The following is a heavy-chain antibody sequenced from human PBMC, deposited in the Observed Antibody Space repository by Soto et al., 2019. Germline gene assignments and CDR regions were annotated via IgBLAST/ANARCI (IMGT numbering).Heavy chain of an antibody. CDR3: SRGLPFYCYGLDV. D-gene: IGHD2-15*01. CDR1: GFSLSTSGMC. Sequence: SGPTLVNPTQTLTLTCTFSGFSLSTSGMCVTWIRQPPGKALEWLALIDWDDDKYYSTSLKTRLTISKGTSKNEVVLTMTNMDPVDTATYYCSRGLPFYCYGLDVWGQGTTVTVSS. J-gene: IGHJ6*02. V-gene: IGHV2-70*01. CDR2: IDWDDDK.